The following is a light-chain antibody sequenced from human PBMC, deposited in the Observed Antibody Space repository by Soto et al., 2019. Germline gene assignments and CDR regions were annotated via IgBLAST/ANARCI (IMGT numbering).Light chain of an antibody. J-gene: IGLJ1*01. V-gene: IGLV2-14*01. CDR2: EVN. CDR3: LSFTTTSTPV. CDR1: RSHIGAYDY. Sequence: QCPLTLAASLSGSRGQSITISCTGTRSHIGAYDYVSWFQQHPGKAPKLMISEVNNRPSGVSNRFSGSKSGNTAYLTISGLQVEDEAEYFCLSFTTTSTPVFGTGTKVTVL.